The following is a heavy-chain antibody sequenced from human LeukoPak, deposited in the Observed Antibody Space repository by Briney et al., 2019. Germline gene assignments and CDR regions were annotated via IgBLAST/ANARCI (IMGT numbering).Heavy chain of an antibody. Sequence: PGGSLRLSCAASGFTFSDYYMNWIRQAPGKGLEWVSYISSSGSTIYYADSVKGRFTISRDNAKNSLYLQMNSLRAEDTAVYYCARDLRGLGELSLDDYWGQGTLVTVSS. CDR2: ISSSGSTI. J-gene: IGHJ4*02. CDR3: ARDLRGLGELSLDDY. D-gene: IGHD3-16*02. V-gene: IGHV3-11*01. CDR1: GFTFSDYY.